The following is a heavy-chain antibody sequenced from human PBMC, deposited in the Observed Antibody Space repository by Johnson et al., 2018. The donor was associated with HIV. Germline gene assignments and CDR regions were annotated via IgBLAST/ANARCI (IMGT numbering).Heavy chain of an antibody. V-gene: IGHV3-9*01. CDR2: ISWNSGSI. D-gene: IGHD2-15*01. J-gene: IGHJ3*02. CDR1: GFTFDDYA. CDR3: AASPEDLRAFDI. Sequence: EVQLVESGGGLVQPGRSLRLSCAASGFTFDDYAMHWVRQAPGKGLEWVSGISWNSGSICYADSVKGRFTISRANAKHSLYLQMNSLRAEDTALYYCAASPEDLRAFDIWGQGTMVTVSS.